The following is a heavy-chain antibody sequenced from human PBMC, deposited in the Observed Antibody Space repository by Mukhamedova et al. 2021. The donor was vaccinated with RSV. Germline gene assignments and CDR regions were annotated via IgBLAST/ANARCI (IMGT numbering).Heavy chain of an antibody. V-gene: IGHV3-49*02. J-gene: IGHJ6*02. Sequence: KGRFTISRDDSKNIAYLQMNSLKTEDTAVYFCIRAREAATHYYYFGMDVWGQGTTVTVSS. D-gene: IGHD2-15*01. CDR3: IRAREAATHYYYFGMDV.